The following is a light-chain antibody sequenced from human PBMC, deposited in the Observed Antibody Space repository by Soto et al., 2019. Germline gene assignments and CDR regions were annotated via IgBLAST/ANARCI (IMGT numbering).Light chain of an antibody. CDR1: QSLSSN. CDR2: ATS. V-gene: IGKV3-15*01. CDR3: QQYNHWPRMLS. J-gene: IGKJ4*01. Sequence: EIVLTQFPDTLYVSPGERATLSCRASQSLSSNVAWYQQRPGQAPRLLIYATSSRASDVPARFSGSGSGTEFTLTIASLQSEDFAIYYCQQYNHWPRMLSFGGGTMVELK.